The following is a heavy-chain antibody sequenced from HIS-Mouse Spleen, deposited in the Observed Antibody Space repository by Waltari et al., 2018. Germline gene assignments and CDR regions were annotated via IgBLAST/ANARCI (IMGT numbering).Heavy chain of an antibody. CDR2: RSYDGSNK. V-gene: IGHV3-30*18. D-gene: IGHD1-26*01. Sequence: QVQLVESGGGVVQPGRSLRLSCAASGFTFSSYGMHWVRQAPGKGVEWVAVRSYDGSNKYYADSVTGRFTISRDNSKNTLYLQMNSLRAEDTAVYYCAKDTSGSYSDYWGQGTLVTVSS. CDR1: GFTFSSYG. CDR3: AKDTSGSYSDY. J-gene: IGHJ4*02.